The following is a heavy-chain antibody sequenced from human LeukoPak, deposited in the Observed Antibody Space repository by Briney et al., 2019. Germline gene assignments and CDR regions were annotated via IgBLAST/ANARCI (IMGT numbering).Heavy chain of an antibody. D-gene: IGHD6-19*01. CDR2: INPYSGGT. CDR3: ATLRRSGWYIGD. J-gene: IGHJ4*02. Sequence: ASVKVSCKASGYTFTDYYIHWVRQAPGQGLEWMGWINPYSGGTNYAEKFQGRVTMTRDTSTTTAYMELSSLRSDDTAIYYCATLRRSGWYIGDWGQGTLVTVSS. CDR1: GYTFTDYY. V-gene: IGHV1-2*02.